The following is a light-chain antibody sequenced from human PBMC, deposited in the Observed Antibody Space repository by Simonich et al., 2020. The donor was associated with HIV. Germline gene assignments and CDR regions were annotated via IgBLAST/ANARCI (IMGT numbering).Light chain of an antibody. J-gene: IGKJ4*01. CDR2: AAS. Sequence: DIQMTQSPSSLSASVGDRVTITCRASQSISSYLHWYQQKPGQAPKLLISAASTLQSWVPTRFSGSGSGTDFTLTISSLQPEDFATYYCQQSYTTPLTFGGGTKVEIK. CDR1: QSISSY. CDR3: QQSYTTPLT. V-gene: IGKV1-39*01.